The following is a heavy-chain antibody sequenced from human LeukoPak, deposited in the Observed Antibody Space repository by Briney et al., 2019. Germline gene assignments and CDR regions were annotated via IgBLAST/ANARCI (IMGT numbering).Heavy chain of an antibody. CDR1: GGTFSSYT. CDR3: ARTVVVTAEHAFDI. D-gene: IGHD2-21*02. J-gene: IGHJ3*02. CDR2: IIPIFGTA. V-gene: IGHV1-69*06. Sequence: ASVKVSCKASGGTFSSYTLSWVRQAPGQGLELMGGIIPIFGTANYAQKFQGRVTITADKSTSTTYMELSSLRSEDTAVYYCARTVVVTAEHAFDIWGEGTMVTVSS.